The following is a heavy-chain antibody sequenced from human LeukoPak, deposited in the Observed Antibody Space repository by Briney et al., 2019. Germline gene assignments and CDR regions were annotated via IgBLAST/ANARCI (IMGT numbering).Heavy chain of an antibody. CDR1: GFTFSDYS. Sequence: GGSLRLSCAASGFTFSDYSTNWVRQAPGKGLEWISYIGIDSGNTNYADSAKGRFTISGDKAKNSLYLQMNSLRVEDTAVYYCARDYKYAFDNWGQGTLVTVSS. CDR2: IGIDSGNT. V-gene: IGHV3-48*01. CDR3: ARDYKYAFDN. J-gene: IGHJ4*02. D-gene: IGHD5-24*01.